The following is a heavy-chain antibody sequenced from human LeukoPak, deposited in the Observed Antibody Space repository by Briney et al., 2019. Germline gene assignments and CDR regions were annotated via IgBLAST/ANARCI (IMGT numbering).Heavy chain of an antibody. CDR1: GFNFSDFY. J-gene: IGHJ4*02. Sequence: GGSLRLSCAASGFNFSDFYMSWVRQAAGKGLEWLSSISLSGSTITYAASVKGRVTVSRDNAKNSVVLHILSLRADDTAVYYCAREASCSSTTCYFDYWGQGTLVTVSS. CDR3: AREASCSSTTCYFDY. D-gene: IGHD2-2*01. CDR2: ISLSGSTI. V-gene: IGHV3-11*01.